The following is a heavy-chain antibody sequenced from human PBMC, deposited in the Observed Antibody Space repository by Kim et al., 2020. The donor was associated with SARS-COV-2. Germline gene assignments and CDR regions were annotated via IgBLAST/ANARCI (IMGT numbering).Heavy chain of an antibody. Sequence: YNDYAVSVKSRITINPDTSKNPFSLQLNSVTPEDTAVYYCASGLGGRFDPWGQGTLVTVSS. J-gene: IGHJ5*02. CDR3: ASGLGGRFDP. D-gene: IGHD3-16*01. CDR2: YN. V-gene: IGHV6-1*01.